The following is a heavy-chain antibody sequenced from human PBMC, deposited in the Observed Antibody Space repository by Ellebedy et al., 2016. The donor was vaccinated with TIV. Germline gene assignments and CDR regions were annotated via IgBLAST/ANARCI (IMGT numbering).Heavy chain of an antibody. D-gene: IGHD6-13*01. V-gene: IGHV3-53*01. Sequence: GESLKISWTASGFTVGNNYMNWLRQAPGKGLEWVSLSYSGGDTVYADSVKGRFTISRDSSKNTLYLQMNSLRAEDTAVYYCARDPPGIAASGPYKWGQGTLVTVSS. CDR3: ARDPPGIAASGPYK. J-gene: IGHJ4*02. CDR2: SYSGGDT. CDR1: GFTVGNNY.